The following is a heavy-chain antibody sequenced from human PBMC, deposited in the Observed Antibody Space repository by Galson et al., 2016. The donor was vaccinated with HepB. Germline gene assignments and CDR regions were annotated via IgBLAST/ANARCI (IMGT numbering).Heavy chain of an antibody. D-gene: IGHD1-26*01. CDR3: ARDRSSRWELPRGFDY. Sequence: SVKVSCKASGYTFTNYGITWVRQAPGQGLEWMGWISPYNGNTHYAQKLQGRVTMTTDTSTNTAYMELRSLRSDDTAVYYCARDRSSRWELPRGFDYWGQGTLVTVSS. CDR2: ISPYNGNT. V-gene: IGHV1-18*01. J-gene: IGHJ4*02. CDR1: GYTFTNYG.